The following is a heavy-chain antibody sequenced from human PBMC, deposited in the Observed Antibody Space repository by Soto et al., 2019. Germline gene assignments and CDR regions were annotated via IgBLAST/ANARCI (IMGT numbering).Heavy chain of an antibody. CDR1: GGSITGYY. V-gene: IGHV4-59*12. Sequence: SETLSLTCSVSGGSITGYYWNWIRQPPGKGLEWVGHIYGSGSTNYNPSLQSRVTISADTSKIQFSLSLTSVTAADTAVYYCARASQVEAPVAYWGQGILDTVSS. CDR2: IYGSGST. D-gene: IGHD2-15*01. J-gene: IGHJ4*02. CDR3: ARASQVEAPVAY.